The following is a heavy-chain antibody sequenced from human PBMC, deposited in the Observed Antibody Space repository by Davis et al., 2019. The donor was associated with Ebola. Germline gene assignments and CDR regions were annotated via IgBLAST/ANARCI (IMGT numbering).Heavy chain of an antibody. Sequence: MPGGSLRLSCTVSGYSISSGYYWGWIRQPPGKGLEWIGSIYHSGSTYYNPSLKSRVTISVDTSKNQFSLKLSSVTAADSAVYYCARYCSGGNCFDSWGQGTLVTVSS. CDR3: ARYCSGGNCFDS. J-gene: IGHJ4*02. D-gene: IGHD2-15*01. V-gene: IGHV4-38-2*02. CDR1: GYSISSGYY. CDR2: IYHSGST.